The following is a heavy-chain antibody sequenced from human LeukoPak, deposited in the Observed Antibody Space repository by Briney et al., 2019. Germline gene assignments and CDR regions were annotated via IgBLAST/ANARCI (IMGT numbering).Heavy chain of an antibody. CDR1: GLTFSIYS. J-gene: IGHJ4*02. V-gene: IGHV3-48*01. CDR2: ISSSSSTI. Sequence: GGSLSLSCAPSGLTFSIYSMNWVRQAPGKGLEWVSYISSSSSTIYYADSVKGRFTISRDNAKNSLYLQMNSLRAEDTAVYYCARGGTAAIGLNVFDYWGQGILVTVSS. D-gene: IGHD2-2*01. CDR3: ARGGTAAIGLNVFDY.